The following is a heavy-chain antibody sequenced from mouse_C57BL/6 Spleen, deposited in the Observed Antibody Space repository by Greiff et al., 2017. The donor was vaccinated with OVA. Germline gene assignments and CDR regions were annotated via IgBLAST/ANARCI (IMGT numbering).Heavy chain of an antibody. J-gene: IGHJ2*01. Sequence: EVKLMESGGDLVKPGGSLKLSCAASGFTFSSYGMSWVRQTPDKRLEWVATISSGGSYTYYPDSVKGRFTISRDNAKNTLYLQMSSLKSEDTAMYYCARRGERYYFDYWGQGTTLTFSS. V-gene: IGHV5-6*02. CDR3: ARRGERYYFDY. CDR1: GFTFSSYG. CDR2: ISSGGSYT.